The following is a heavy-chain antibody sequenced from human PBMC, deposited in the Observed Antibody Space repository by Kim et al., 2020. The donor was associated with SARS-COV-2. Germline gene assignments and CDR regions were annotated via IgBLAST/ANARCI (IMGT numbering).Heavy chain of an antibody. CDR2: IRNGGNYV. D-gene: IGHD2-2*01. CDR3: ASSRVVLSGVIDH. J-gene: IGHJ4*02. CDR1: GFTFSDYS. Sequence: GGSLRLSCTASGFTFSDYSMTWVRQAPGKGLEWVSSIRNGGNYVYYADSVKGRFAVSRDNAKNSLYLQMNSLRAEDTAVYYCASSRVVLSGVIDHGGQGTLGPRSS. V-gene: IGHV3-21*01.